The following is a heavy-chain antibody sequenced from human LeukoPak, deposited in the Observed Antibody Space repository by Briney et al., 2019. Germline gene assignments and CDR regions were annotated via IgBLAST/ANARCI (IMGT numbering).Heavy chain of an antibody. V-gene: IGHV1-69*05. CDR2: IIPIFGTA. CDR3: ARVRYCSSTSCYGSEYYFDY. J-gene: IGHJ4*02. Sequence: SVTVSCKASGGTFSSYAISWVRQAPGQGLEWMGGIIPIFGTANYAQKFQGRVTITTDESTSTAYMELSSLRSEDTAVYYCARVRYCSSTSCYGSEYYFDYWGQGTLVTVSS. D-gene: IGHD2-2*01. CDR1: GGTFSSYA.